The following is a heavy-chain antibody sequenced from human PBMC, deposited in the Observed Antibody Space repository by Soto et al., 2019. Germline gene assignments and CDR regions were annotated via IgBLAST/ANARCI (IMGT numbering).Heavy chain of an antibody. CDR1: GVSISDFY. V-gene: IGHV4-59*01. CDR2: MYYSGTT. Sequence: SETLSLTCTVSGVSISDFYWSWIRQSPGNGLESIGYMYYSGTTNYNPSLKSRVTISADTSKNQFSLKLTSVTAADTAVYYCASTLNSVMISPYGYPQLFFDYWGQGALVTVSS. CDR3: ASTLNSVMISPYGYPQLFFDY. J-gene: IGHJ4*02. D-gene: IGHD5-18*01.